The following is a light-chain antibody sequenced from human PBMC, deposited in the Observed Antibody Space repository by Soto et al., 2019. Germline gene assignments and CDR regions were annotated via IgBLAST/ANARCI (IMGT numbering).Light chain of an antibody. CDR3: QHYNSYPWT. Sequence: TTQAPSTLSASRGDQAPLSCRASQSVSSWLAWYQQKPGKAPNLLIYAASNMQSGVPSRFSGSGSGTEFTLTISSLQPDDFAVYYCQHYNSYPWTFGQGTKVDI. V-gene: IGKV1-5*01. CDR2: AAS. J-gene: IGKJ1*01. CDR1: QSVSSW.